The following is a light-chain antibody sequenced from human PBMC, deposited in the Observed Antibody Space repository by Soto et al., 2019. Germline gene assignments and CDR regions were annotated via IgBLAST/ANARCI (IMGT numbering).Light chain of an antibody. CDR1: SSDVGAYNH. CDR3: SSYTSSSTYL. V-gene: IGLV2-14*01. CDR2: DVT. Sequence: QAALKKPASVSGSPGQSITISCTGTSSDVGAYNHVSWYQQHPGKAPKLMIYDVTDRPSGVSNRFSGSKSGNTASLTISGLQAEDEADYYCSSYTSSSTYLFGTGTKVTVL. J-gene: IGLJ1*01.